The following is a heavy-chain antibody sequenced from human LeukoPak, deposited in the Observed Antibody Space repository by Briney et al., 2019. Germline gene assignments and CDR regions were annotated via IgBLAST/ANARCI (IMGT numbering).Heavy chain of an antibody. J-gene: IGHJ4*02. CDR1: GFTFSSYA. V-gene: IGHV3-30-3*01. D-gene: IGHD3-22*01. Sequence: PGGSLRLSYATSGFTFSSYAMHWVRQAPGKGLEWVAVISYDGSNKYYADSVKGRFTISRDNSKNTLYLQMNSLRAEDTAVYYCARSASGYSLYYFDYWGQGTLVTVSS. CDR2: ISYDGSNK. CDR3: ARSASGYSLYYFDY.